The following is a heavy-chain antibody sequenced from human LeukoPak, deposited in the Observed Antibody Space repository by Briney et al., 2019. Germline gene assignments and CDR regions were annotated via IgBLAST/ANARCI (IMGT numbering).Heavy chain of an antibody. CDR2: IYTSGST. Sequence: SETLSLTCTVYGGSISSYYWSWIRQPAGKVLEWIGRIYTSGSTNYNPSLKSRVTISVDTSKNQFSLKLSSVTAADTAVYYCAREGSWGDRYFDYWGQGTLVTVSS. CDR1: GGSISSYY. J-gene: IGHJ4*02. D-gene: IGHD3-16*01. V-gene: IGHV4-4*07. CDR3: AREGSWGDRYFDY.